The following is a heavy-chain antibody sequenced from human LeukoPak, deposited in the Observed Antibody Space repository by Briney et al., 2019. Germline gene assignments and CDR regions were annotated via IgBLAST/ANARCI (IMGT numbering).Heavy chain of an antibody. CDR3: ARDRDYSGSGSPGS. V-gene: IGHV3-66*01. J-gene: IGHJ5*02. CDR2: IYDGGIT. CDR1: GFTMSNNY. D-gene: IGHD3-10*01. Sequence: GSLRLSCAASGFTMSNNYMSWVRQAPGKGPEWFSVIYDGGITYYTDSVKGRFTISRDDSKNTLHLQMNSLRVDDTAVYYCARDRDYSGSGSPGSWGQGTLVTVSS.